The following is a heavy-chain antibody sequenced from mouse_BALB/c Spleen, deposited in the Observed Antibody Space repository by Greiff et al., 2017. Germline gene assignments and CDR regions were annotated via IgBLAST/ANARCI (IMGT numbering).Heavy chain of an antibody. CDR2: ISSGGST. J-gene: IGHJ4*01. V-gene: IGHV5-6-5*01. CDR1: GFTFSSYA. Sequence: EVQGVESGGGLVKPVGSLKLSCAASGFTFSSYAMSWVRQTPEKRLEWVASISSGGSTYYPDSVKGRFTISRDNARNILYLQMSSLRSEDTAMYYCARGRVRGYAMDYWGQGTSVTVSS. CDR3: ARGRVRGYAMDY. D-gene: IGHD2-14*01.